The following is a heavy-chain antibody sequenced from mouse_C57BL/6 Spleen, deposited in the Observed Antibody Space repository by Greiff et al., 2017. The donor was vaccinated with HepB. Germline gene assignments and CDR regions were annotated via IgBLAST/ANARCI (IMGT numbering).Heavy chain of an antibody. CDR2: IYPGDGDT. J-gene: IGHJ2*01. D-gene: IGHD1-1*01. Sequence: QVQLQQSGPELVKPGASVKISCKASGYAFSSYWMNWVKQRPGKGLEWIGRIYPGDGDTNSNGKFKGKATLTADKSSSTAYMKLSSLTSEDSAVYFCARDYYGRHFDYWGQGTTLTVSS. CDR1: GYAFSSYW. CDR3: ARDYYGRHFDY. V-gene: IGHV1-82*01.